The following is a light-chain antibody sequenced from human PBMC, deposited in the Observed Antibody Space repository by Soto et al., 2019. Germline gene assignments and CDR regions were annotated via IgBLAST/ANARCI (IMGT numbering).Light chain of an antibody. CDR2: SNN. Sequence: QSVLTQPPSASGTPGQRVTISCSGGSSNIGSNTVNWYQQLPGMAPKLLIYSNNQWPSGVPDRFSGSKSGTSASLAISGLQSEDEADYYCAAWDDSLNGVVFGGGTKVTVL. V-gene: IGLV1-44*01. CDR3: AAWDDSLNGVV. CDR1: SSNIGSNT. J-gene: IGLJ2*01.